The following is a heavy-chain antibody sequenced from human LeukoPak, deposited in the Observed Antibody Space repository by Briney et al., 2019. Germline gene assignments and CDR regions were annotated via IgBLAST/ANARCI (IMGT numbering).Heavy chain of an antibody. J-gene: IGHJ4*02. Sequence: QPGGSLKLSCAASGFTFSSYAMHWVRQAPGKGLEWVAVISYDGSNKYYADSVKGRFTISRDNSKNTLYLQMNSLRAEDTAVYYCARDSKGVLTLAFDWGQGTLVTVSS. CDR3: ARDSKGVLTLAFD. D-gene: IGHD3-16*01. CDR1: GFTFSSYA. V-gene: IGHV3-30*04. CDR2: ISYDGSNK.